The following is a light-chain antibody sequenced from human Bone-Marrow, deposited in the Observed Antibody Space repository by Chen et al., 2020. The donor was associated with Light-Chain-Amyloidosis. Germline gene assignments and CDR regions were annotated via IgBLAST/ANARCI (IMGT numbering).Light chain of an antibody. CDR1: NIGSTS. CDR3: QVWDRSSDRPV. CDR2: DDS. J-gene: IGLJ3*02. V-gene: IGLV3-21*02. Sequence: SYLLTQPSSVPVPPGQTATIACGGNNIGSTSVHWYQQPPGQAPLLVVYDDSDRPSGIPERWSGSNSGNTATLTISRVEAGDEADYYCQVWDRSSDRPVFGGGTKLTVL.